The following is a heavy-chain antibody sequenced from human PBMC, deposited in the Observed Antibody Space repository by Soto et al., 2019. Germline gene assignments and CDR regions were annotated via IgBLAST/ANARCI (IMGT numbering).Heavy chain of an antibody. J-gene: IGHJ4*02. CDR3: VRDLNGDFYY. CDR2: INGYGHGA. D-gene: IGHD3-10*01. V-gene: IGHV1-18*01. CDR1: GYSFTTYG. Sequence: QVQLVQSGAEVRQPGASVKVSCKASGYSFTTYGMSWLRQAPGQGLEYMGWINGYGHGAKYVQRFQGRFSMTTDTSTNTVYMDLRSLTSDDTAVYYCVRDLNGDFYYWGQGTVVIVSP.